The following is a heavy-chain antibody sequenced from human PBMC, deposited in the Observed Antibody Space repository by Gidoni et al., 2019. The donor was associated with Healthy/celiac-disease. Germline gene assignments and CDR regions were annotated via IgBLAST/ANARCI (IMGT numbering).Heavy chain of an antibody. CDR2: IIHIFGTA. D-gene: IGHD5-12*01. CDR3: ATGPPEDGGYDHDY. J-gene: IGHJ4*02. Sequence: QVQLVQSGAAVKKPGSSVKVSCKASGGTFSSYAISWVRQAPGQGLEWMGGIIHIFGTANYAQKFQGRVTITADKSTSTAYMELSSLRSEDTAVYYCATGPPEDGGYDHDYWGQGTLVTVSS. V-gene: IGHV1-69*06. CDR1: GGTFSSYA.